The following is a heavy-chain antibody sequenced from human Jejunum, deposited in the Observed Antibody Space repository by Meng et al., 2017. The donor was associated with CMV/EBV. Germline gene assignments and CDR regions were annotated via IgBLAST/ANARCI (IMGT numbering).Heavy chain of an antibody. CDR3: ALGLYSSSWYFDL. CDR2: VDPEDGET. CDR1: GNTYTDHY. J-gene: IGHJ2*01. Sequence: CKISGNTYTDHYIHWIQEAAGKGLEWMGLVDPEDGETRYADKSQGRVTISADTSTKTIYVDLSSLRSEDTAVYFCALGLYSSSWYFDLWGRGTLVTVSS. V-gene: IGHV1-69-2*01. D-gene: IGHD1-26*01.